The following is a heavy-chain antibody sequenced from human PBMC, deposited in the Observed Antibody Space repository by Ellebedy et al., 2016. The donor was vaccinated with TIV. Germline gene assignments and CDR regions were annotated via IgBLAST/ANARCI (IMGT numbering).Heavy chain of an antibody. J-gene: IGHJ4*02. Sequence: PGGSLRLSCVASGFRFRTSWMSWVRQVPGKGLEWVANIKGDGSVKNYVDSVKGRFTISRDNAKNSLYLQMSSLRAEETAVYYCARDRSWGATDYWGQGNLVTVSS. D-gene: IGHD1-26*01. CDR3: ARDRSWGATDY. V-gene: IGHV3-7*01. CDR1: GFRFRTSW. CDR2: IKGDGSVK.